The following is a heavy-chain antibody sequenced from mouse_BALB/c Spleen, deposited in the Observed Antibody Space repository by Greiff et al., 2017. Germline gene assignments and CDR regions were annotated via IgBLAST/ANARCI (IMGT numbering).Heavy chain of an antibody. CDR1: GFTFNTYA. V-gene: IGHV10-1*02. J-gene: IGHJ4*01. CDR3: VRSYYGSSYAMDY. Sequence: EVKLVESGGGLVQPKGSLKLSCAASGFTFNTYAMNWVRQAPGKGLEWVARIRSKSNNYATYYADSVKDRFTISRDDSQSMLYLQMNNLKTEDTAMYYCVRSYYGSSYAMDYWGQGTSVTVSS. D-gene: IGHD1-1*01. CDR2: IRSKSNNYAT.